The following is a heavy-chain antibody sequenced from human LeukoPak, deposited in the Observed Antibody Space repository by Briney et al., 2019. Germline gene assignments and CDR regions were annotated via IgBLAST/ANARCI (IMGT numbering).Heavy chain of an antibody. CDR3: AKRLAAAGTDY. Sequence: PGRSLRLSCGASGFTFSSYGMDWVRQAPGKGREWVAVISYDGSNKYYADSVKGRFTISRDHSNHTLYLQLHSLRADHTAVYYCAKRLAAAGTDYWGQGTLVTVSS. V-gene: IGHV3-30*18. J-gene: IGHJ4*02. CDR1: GFTFSSYG. D-gene: IGHD6-13*01. CDR2: ISYDGSNK.